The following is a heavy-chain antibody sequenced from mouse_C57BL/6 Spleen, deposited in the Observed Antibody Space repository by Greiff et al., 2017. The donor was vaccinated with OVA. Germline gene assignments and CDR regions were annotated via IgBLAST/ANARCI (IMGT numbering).Heavy chain of an antibody. CDR2: INPSNGGT. V-gene: IGHV1-53*01. D-gene: IGHD2-5*01. Sequence: QVQLKQPGTELVKPGASVKLSCKASGYTFTSYWMHWVKQRPGQGLEWIGNINPSNGGTNYNEKFKRKATLTVDKSSSTAYMQLSSLTSEDSAVYYCAIYSNYGYFDYWGQGTTLTVSS. CDR3: AIYSNYGYFDY. J-gene: IGHJ2*01. CDR1: GYTFTSYW.